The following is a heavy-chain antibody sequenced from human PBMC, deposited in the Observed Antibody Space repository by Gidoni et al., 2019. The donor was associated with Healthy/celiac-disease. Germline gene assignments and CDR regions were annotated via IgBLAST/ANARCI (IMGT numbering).Heavy chain of an antibody. CDR1: GCTFSNHG. Sequence: QVQLAEPGGGVVQPGRSLRIACAASGCTFSNHGMHWVRQAPGKGLGWVAFISYAGSNTYYADSVKGRFTISRDNSKNTLYMQMNSLRAEDTAVYYCAKEGNYGDSPFDYCGQGTLVTVSS. V-gene: IGHV3-30*18. CDR2: ISYAGSNT. CDR3: AKEGNYGDSPFDY. J-gene: IGHJ4*02. D-gene: IGHD4-17*01.